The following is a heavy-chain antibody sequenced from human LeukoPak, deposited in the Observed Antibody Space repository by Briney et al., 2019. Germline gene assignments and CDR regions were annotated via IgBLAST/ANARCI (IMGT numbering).Heavy chain of an antibody. CDR2: ISNIDTTI. CDR1: GFTFSSYE. CDR3: AREGAGIMIRGVILDY. J-gene: IGHJ4*02. D-gene: IGHD3-10*01. Sequence: GGSLRLSCEAAGFTFSSYEMNWVRQAPGKGLEWVSYISNIDTTIYYADSVKGRFTISRDNAKNSLYLQMNSLRAEDTALYYCAREGAGIMIRGVILDYWGQGTLVTVSS. V-gene: IGHV3-48*03.